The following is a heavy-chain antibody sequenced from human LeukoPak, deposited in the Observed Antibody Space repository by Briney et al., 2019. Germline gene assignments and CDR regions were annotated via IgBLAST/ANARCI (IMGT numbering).Heavy chain of an antibody. V-gene: IGHV1-18*01. Sequence: ASVKVSCKASGYTFTSYGISWVRQAPGQGLEWMGWISAYNGNTNYAQKLQGRVTMPTDTSTSTAYMELRSLRSDDTAVYYCARDRSGWYKHYYYYMDVWGKGTTVTVSS. D-gene: IGHD6-19*01. J-gene: IGHJ6*03. CDR2: ISAYNGNT. CDR1: GYTFTSYG. CDR3: ARDRSGWYKHYYYYMDV.